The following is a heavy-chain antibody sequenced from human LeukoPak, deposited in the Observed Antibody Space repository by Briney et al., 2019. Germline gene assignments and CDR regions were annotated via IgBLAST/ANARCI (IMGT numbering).Heavy chain of an antibody. CDR2: IYYSGST. J-gene: IGHJ4*02. Sequence: PSETLSLTCTVSGGSISSYYWSWIRQPPGKGLEWIGYIYYSGSTNYNPSLKSRVTISVDTSKNQFSLKLSSVTAADTAVSYCARGYGDYFNYWGQGTLVTVSS. CDR1: GGSISSYY. V-gene: IGHV4-59*01. CDR3: ARGYGDYFNY. D-gene: IGHD4-17*01.